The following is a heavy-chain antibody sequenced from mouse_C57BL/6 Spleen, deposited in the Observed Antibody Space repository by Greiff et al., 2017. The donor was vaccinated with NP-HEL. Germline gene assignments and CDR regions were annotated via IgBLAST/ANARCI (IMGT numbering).Heavy chain of an antibody. CDR2: IYPRSGNT. D-gene: IGHD1-1*01. Sequence: LVESGAELARPGASVKLSCKASGYTFTSYGISWVKQSTGPGLEWIGEIYPRSGNTYYNEKFKGKATLTADKSSSTAYMELRSLTSEDSAVYFCARGDPVGDYWGQGTTLTVSS. J-gene: IGHJ2*01. V-gene: IGHV1-81*01. CDR1: GYTFTSYG. CDR3: ARGDPVGDY.